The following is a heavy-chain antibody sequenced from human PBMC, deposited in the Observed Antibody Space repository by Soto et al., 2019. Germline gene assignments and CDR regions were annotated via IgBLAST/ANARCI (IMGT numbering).Heavy chain of an antibody. CDR3: ARRIVGATYWFDP. D-gene: IGHD1-26*01. CDR2: INHSGST. J-gene: IGHJ5*02. Sequence: QVQLQQWGAGLLKPSETLSLTCAVYGGSFSGYYWTWFRHPPGKGLEWIGEINHSGSTNYNPSLKSRVTISVDTSKNQFSLKLSSVTAADTAVYYCARRIVGATYWFDPWGQGTLVTVSS. CDR1: GGSFSGYY. V-gene: IGHV4-34*01.